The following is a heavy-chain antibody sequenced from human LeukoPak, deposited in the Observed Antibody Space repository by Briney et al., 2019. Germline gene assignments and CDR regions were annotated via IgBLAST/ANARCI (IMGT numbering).Heavy chain of an antibody. CDR3: AIDQYEGICPDS. D-gene: IGHD2/OR15-2a*01. J-gene: IGHJ5*01. Sequence: PGGSLRLSCAASGFPLSSYSMNWVRQAPGKGLEWVSVICSSSNYICYAYSVQRRFTISRDNAKNSLYLQMNSLRVEDTAVYYCAIDQYEGICPDSWGQGTLVTVSS. CDR2: ICSSSNYI. CDR1: GFPLSSYS. V-gene: IGHV3-21*01.